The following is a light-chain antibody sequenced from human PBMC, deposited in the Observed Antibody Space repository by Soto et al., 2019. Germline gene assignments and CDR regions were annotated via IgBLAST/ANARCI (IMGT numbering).Light chain of an antibody. V-gene: IGLV2-8*01. CDR2: EVS. J-gene: IGLJ3*02. CDR1: SSDVGGYNY. Sequence: QSALTQPPSASGSPRQSVTISCTGTSSDVGGYNYVSWYQHHPGKAPKLMIYEVSKRPSGVPDRFSGSKSGNTASLTVSGLQADDEADYYCNSYAGNSWVFGGGTKVTVL. CDR3: NSYAGNSWV.